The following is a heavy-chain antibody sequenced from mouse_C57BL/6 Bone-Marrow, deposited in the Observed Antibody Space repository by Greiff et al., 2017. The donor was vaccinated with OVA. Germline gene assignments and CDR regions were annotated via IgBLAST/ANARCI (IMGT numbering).Heavy chain of an antibody. J-gene: IGHJ1*03. CDR2: ISSGGSYT. D-gene: IGHD2-10*02. V-gene: IGHV5-6*01. Sequence: EVQLLQSGADLVKPGGSLKLSCAASGFTFSSYCMSWVRQTPDKRLEWVATISSGGSYTYYPDSVKGRFTISRDKATNTLYLQMRSRKFEDTAMYDCARERYAYFDVWGTGTTVTVSS. CDR3: ARERYAYFDV. CDR1: GFTFSSYC.